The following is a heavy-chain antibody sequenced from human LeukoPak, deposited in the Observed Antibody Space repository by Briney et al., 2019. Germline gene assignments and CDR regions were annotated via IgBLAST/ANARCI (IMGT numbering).Heavy chain of an antibody. V-gene: IGHV3-23*01. CDR3: ARSLVVGATYPYH. J-gene: IGHJ5*02. D-gene: IGHD1-26*01. CDR2: ISGSGGST. Sequence: PGGSLRLSCAASGITFSSYAMSWVRQAPGKGLEWVSGISGSGGSTYYADSGKGRFTISRDNAKNSLDLQLNSLRAEDTAVYYCARSLVVGATYPYHWDQGTLVTVSS. CDR1: GITFSSYA.